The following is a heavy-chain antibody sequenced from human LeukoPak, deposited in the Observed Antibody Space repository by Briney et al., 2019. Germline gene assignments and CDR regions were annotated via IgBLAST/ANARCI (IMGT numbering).Heavy chain of an antibody. J-gene: IGHJ5*02. V-gene: IGHV3-48*01. CDR1: GITFSSYS. D-gene: IGHD3-16*01. CDR2: LSSDNYTK. Sequence: PGGSLRLSCAASGITFSSYSMNWVRQAPGKGLEWISYLSSDNYTKYYADSVKGRFIISRDNAKDSLYLQMNSLRAEDTAVYYCARVATDGGGFDPWGQGTLVTVSS. CDR3: ARVATDGGGFDP.